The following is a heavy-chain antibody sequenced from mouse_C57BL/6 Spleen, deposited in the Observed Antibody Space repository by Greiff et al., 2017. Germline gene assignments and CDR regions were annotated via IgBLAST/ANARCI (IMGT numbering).Heavy chain of an antibody. J-gene: IGHJ3*01. CDR2: IYPGDGDT. V-gene: IGHV1-82*01. D-gene: IGHD2-4*01. CDR3: ARSPYDYDWFAY. Sequence: VKLVESGPELVKPGASVKISCKASGYAFSSSWMNWVKQRPGKGLEWIGRIYPGDGDTNYNGKFKGKATLTADKSSSTAYMQLSSLTSEDSAVYFFARSPYDYDWFAYWGQGTLVTVSA. CDR1: GYAFSSSW.